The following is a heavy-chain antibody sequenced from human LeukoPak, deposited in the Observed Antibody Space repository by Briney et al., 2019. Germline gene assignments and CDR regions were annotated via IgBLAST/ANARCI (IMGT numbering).Heavy chain of an antibody. V-gene: IGHV3-30*04. CDR3: ARTYYYDSSGYPTDAFDI. J-gene: IGHJ3*02. CDR1: GFTFSSYA. Sequence: GGSLRLSCAASGFTFSSYAMHWVRQAPGKGLEWVAVISYDGSNKYYADSVKGRFTISRDNSKNTLYLQMNSLRAEDTAVYYCARTYYYDSSGYPTDAFDIWGQGTMVTVSS. D-gene: IGHD3-22*01. CDR2: ISYDGSNK.